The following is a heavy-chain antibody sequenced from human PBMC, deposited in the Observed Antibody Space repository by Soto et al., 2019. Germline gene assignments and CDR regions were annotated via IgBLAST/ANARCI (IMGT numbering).Heavy chain of an antibody. Sequence: SETLSLTCTVSGGSISSGDYYWSWIRQPPGKGLEWVGYIYYSGSTYYDPSLKSRVTISVDTSKNQFSLKLSSVTAADTAVYYCARVVVVVPARPFDPWGQGTLVTVSS. CDR2: IYYSGST. CDR3: ARVVVVVPARPFDP. D-gene: IGHD2-2*01. V-gene: IGHV4-30-4*01. J-gene: IGHJ5*02. CDR1: GGSISSGDYY.